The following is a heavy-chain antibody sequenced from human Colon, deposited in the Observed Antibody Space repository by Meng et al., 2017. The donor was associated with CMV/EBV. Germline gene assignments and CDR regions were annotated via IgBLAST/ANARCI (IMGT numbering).Heavy chain of an antibody. J-gene: IGHJ5*02. CDR2: IYHSGST. CDR1: GGSISSSNW. V-gene: IGHV4-4*02. CDR3: AREGSPSWGFDP. D-gene: IGHD6-6*01. Sequence: GSLRLSCAVSGGSISSSNWWSWVRQPPGKGLEWIGEIYHSGSTNSNPSLKSRVTISVDTSKNQFSLKLSSVAAADTAVYYCAREGSPSWGFDPWGQGTLVTVSS.